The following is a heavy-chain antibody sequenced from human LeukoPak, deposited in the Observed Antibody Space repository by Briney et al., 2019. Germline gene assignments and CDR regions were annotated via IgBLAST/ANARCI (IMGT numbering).Heavy chain of an antibody. J-gene: IGHJ4*02. V-gene: IGHV3-30-3*01. Sequence: GGSLRLSCAASGFTFSSYAMHWVRQAPGKGLEWVAVISYDGSNKYYADSVKGRFTISRDNSKNTLYLQMNSLRAEDTAVYYCARDGVLRYCDWLSHLDYWGQGTLVTVSS. CDR1: GFTFSSYA. CDR3: ARDGVLRYCDWLSHLDY. D-gene: IGHD3-9*01. CDR2: ISYDGSNK.